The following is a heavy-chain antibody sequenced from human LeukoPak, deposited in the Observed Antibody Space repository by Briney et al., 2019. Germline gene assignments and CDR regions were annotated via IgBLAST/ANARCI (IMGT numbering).Heavy chain of an antibody. CDR3: ARDQQLAAGYNWFDP. D-gene: IGHD6-13*01. CDR1: GGSFTGHY. V-gene: IGHV4-34*01. CDR2: INHSRST. Sequence: PSETLSLTCAVYGGSFTGHYWSWIRQPPGKGLEWIAEINHSRSTNYNPNPSLKSRVTISVDTSKNQLSLKVISVTAADTAVYYCARDQQLAAGYNWFDPWGQGTLVTVSS. J-gene: IGHJ5*02.